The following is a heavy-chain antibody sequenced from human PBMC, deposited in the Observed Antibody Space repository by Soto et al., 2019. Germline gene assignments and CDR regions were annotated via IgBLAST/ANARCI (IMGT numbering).Heavy chain of an antibody. CDR1: GYTFTGYG. V-gene: IGHV1-18*01. CDR2: ISAYNGNT. Sequence: ASVKVSCKASGYTFTGYGISWVRQAPGQGLEWMGWISAYNGNTNYAQKLQGRVTMTTDTSTSTAYMELRSLRSDDTAVYYCARHGITGSYYDAFDIWGQGTMVTVSS. CDR3: ARHGITGSYYDAFDI. J-gene: IGHJ3*02. D-gene: IGHD1-26*01.